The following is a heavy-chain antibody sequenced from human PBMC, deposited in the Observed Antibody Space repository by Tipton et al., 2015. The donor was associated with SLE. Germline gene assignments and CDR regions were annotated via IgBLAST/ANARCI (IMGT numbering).Heavy chain of an antibody. J-gene: IGHJ5*02. CDR2: IYYTGNT. Sequence: TLSLTCSVSGGSMSYHYWSWIRQPPGKGLEWIGYIYYTGNTNYNPSLKSRVTISVDTSKNQFSLKMNSVTAADTAVYYCARGTPFMEWERNWFDPWGQGTLVTVSS. D-gene: IGHD1-26*01. V-gene: IGHV4-59*11. CDR3: ARGTPFMEWERNWFDP. CDR1: GGSMSYHY.